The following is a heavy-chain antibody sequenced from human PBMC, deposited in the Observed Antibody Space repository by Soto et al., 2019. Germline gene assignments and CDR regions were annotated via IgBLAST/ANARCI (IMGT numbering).Heavy chain of an antibody. CDR2: ISGSGGST. CDR3: AKVSARYYDFWSGYYGFFDY. V-gene: IGHV3-23*01. D-gene: IGHD3-3*01. Sequence: PGGSLRLSCAASGFTFSSYAMSWIRQAPGKGLEWVSAISGSGGSTYYADSVKGRFTISRDNSKNTLYLQMNSLRAEDTAVYYCAKVSARYYDFWSGYYGFFDYWGQGTLVTVSS. J-gene: IGHJ4*02. CDR1: GFTFSSYA.